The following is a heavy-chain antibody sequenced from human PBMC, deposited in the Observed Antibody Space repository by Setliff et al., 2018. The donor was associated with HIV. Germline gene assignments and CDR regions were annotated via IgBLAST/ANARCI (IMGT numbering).Heavy chain of an antibody. CDR2: ISGSGSTT. CDR3: AKLQEGHVYSHYDS. J-gene: IGHJ4*02. V-gene: IGHV3-23*01. D-gene: IGHD2-21*01. Sequence: PGGSLRLFCAASGFTFTSYAMNWVRQAPGKGLEWVSSISGSGSTTYYADSVKGRLTISRDNSQNALYLHMNSLRAEDTAVYYCAKLQEGHVYSHYDSWGQGTLVTVSS. CDR1: GFTFTSYA.